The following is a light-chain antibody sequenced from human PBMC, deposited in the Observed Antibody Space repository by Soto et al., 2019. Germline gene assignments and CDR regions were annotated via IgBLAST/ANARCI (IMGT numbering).Light chain of an antibody. CDR1: SSDVGGYNY. CDR3: SSYTGSAYV. CDR2: EVS. J-gene: IGLJ1*01. V-gene: IGLV2-14*01. Sequence: QSVLTQPASVSGSPGQSITISCTGTSSDVGGYNYVSWYQQHPGKAPKLMIYEVSNRPSGVSNRFSGSKSGNTASLTISGLQAADEADYYCSSYTGSAYVFGTGTKVTVL.